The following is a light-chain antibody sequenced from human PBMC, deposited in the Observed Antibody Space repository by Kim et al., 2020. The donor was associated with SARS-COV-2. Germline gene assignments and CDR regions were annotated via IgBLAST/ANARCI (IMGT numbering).Light chain of an antibody. J-gene: IGKJ4*01. CDR2: GAS. Sequence: PGERTTHYSRTSQPVNIYLAWYQQKAGPAPRLLIYGASSRATGIPDRFSGLGSGTDFTLTISRLEPGDCAVFFCQQYAGSPLSATFGGGTKVDI. CDR3: QQYAGSPLSAT. V-gene: IGKV3-20*01. CDR1: QPVNIY.